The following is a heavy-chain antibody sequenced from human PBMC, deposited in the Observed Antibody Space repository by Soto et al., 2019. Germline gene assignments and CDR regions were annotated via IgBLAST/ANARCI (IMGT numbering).Heavy chain of an antibody. V-gene: IGHV3-30*18. J-gene: IGHJ4*02. Sequence: PGGSLRLSCAASGFTFSSYGMHWVRLAPGKGLEWVAFISYDGNKKYYADSVKGRFTISRDNSKTTLFLQMNSLRAEDAAVYYCAKTLTTVTTSGNFDYWGQGTLVTAPQ. CDR1: GFTFSSYG. CDR2: ISYDGNKK. D-gene: IGHD4-4*01. CDR3: AKTLTTVTTSGNFDY.